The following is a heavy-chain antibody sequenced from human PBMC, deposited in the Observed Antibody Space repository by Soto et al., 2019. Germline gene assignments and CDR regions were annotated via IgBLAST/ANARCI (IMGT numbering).Heavy chain of an antibody. CDR2: ISYDGSNK. J-gene: IGHJ4*02. V-gene: IGHV3-30*18. Sequence: GSLRLSCAASGFTFSSYGMHWVRQAPGKGLEWVAVISYDGSNKYYADSVKGRFTISRDNSKNTLYLQMNSLRAEDTAVYYCAKDLDYYDSSGYYTKDYWGQGTLVTVSS. CDR3: AKDLDYYDSSGYYTKDY. CDR1: GFTFSSYG. D-gene: IGHD3-22*01.